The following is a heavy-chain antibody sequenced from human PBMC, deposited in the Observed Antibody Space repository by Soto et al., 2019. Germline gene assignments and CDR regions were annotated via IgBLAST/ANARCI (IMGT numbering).Heavy chain of an antibody. Sequence: GGSLRLSCAASGFDFSNAWMSWTRQAPGKGLEWVGRIKSKTDGGTTDYAAPVKGSVTISRDDSKNTLYLQMNSLKTEDTAVYYCTTVRYFDWLLFDFWGQGTLVTVPS. CDR1: GFDFSNAW. CDR3: TTVRYFDWLLFDF. V-gene: IGHV3-15*01. J-gene: IGHJ4*02. CDR2: IKSKTDGGTT. D-gene: IGHD3-9*01.